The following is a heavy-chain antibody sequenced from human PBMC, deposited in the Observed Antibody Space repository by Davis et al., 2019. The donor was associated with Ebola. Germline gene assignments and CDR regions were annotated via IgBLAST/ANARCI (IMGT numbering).Heavy chain of an antibody. V-gene: IGHV6-1*01. Sequence: SQTLSLTCGISGDSVSSNSAAWNWIRQSPLRGLEWLGKTYFRSKWFDDFAVSVKSRITINPDTSKNQFSLQLNSVTPDDTAVYYCAREVAGFDYWGQGTLVTVSS. CDR3: AREVAGFDY. J-gene: IGHJ4*02. CDR2: TYFRSKWFD. CDR1: GDSVSSNSAA.